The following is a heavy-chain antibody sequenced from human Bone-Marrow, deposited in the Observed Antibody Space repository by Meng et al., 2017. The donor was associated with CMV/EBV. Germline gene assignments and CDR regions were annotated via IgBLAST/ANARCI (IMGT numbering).Heavy chain of an antibody. J-gene: IGHJ4*02. CDR2: IIPILGIA. CDR1: GGTFSSYT. D-gene: IGHD1-7*01. Sequence: SVKVSCKASGGTFSSYTISWVRQAPGQGLEWMGRIIPILGIANYAQKVQGRVTITADKSTSTAYMELSSLRSEDTAVYYCARLTAQTGTTLFDYWGQGTLVTVSS. V-gene: IGHV1-69*02. CDR3: ARLTAQTGTTLFDY.